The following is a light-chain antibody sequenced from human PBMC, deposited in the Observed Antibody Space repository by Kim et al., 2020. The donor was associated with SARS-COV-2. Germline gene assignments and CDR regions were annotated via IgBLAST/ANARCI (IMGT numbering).Light chain of an antibody. Sequence: QSVLTQPPSVSAAPGQKVTISCSGTSSNIENNYVSWFQQLPGTAPRLLIYDNNKRPSGIPDRFSGSKSGTSATLGITGLQAGDEAVYYCGTWDTSLSAAVFGGGTKLTVL. CDR3: GTWDTSLSAAV. CDR2: DNN. V-gene: IGLV1-51*01. CDR1: SSNIENNY. J-gene: IGLJ2*01.